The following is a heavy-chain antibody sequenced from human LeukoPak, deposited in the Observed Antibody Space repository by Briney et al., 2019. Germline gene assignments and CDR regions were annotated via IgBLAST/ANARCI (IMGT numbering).Heavy chain of an antibody. CDR2: IIPIFGTA. CDR3: ARGPQQWLVRHYYSSYGMDV. V-gene: IGHV1-69*13. CDR1: GGTFSSYA. Sequence: SVKVSCKASGGTFSSYAISWVRRAPGQGLEWMGGIIPIFGTANYAQKFQGRVTITADESTSTAYMELSSLRSEDTAVYYCARGPQQWLVRHYYSSYGMDVWGQGTTVTVSS. J-gene: IGHJ6*02. D-gene: IGHD6-19*01.